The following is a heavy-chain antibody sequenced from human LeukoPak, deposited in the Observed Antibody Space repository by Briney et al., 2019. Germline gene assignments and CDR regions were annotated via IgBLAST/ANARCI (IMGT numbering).Heavy chain of an antibody. CDR3: ARASYDFWSGSVSLDY. Sequence: GGSLRLSCTASRFTFGDHAMSWVRQAPGKGLEWVANIKQDGSEKYYVDSVKGRFTISRDNAKNSLYLQMNSLRAEDTAVYYCARASYDFWSGSVSLDYWGQGTLVTVSS. CDR2: IKQDGSEK. D-gene: IGHD3-3*01. V-gene: IGHV3-7*01. CDR1: RFTFGDHA. J-gene: IGHJ4*02.